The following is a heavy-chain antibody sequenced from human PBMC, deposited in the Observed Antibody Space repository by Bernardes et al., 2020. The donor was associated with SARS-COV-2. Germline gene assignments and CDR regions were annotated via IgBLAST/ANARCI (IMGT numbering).Heavy chain of an antibody. Sequence: SEPLSLTCSVSGGSISSYYWSWIRQPPGKGLEWIGYIYYSGSTKYNPSLKSRVTISVDTSKNQFSLKLSSVTAADTAVYYCARVVVAGTFEDYWGQGTLVTVSS. CDR1: GGSISSYY. V-gene: IGHV4-59*01. CDR3: ARVVVAGTFEDY. J-gene: IGHJ4*02. D-gene: IGHD6-19*01. CDR2: IYYSGST.